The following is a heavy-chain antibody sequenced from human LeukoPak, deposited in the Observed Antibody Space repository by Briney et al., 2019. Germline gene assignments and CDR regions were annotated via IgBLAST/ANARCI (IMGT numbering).Heavy chain of an antibody. CDR1: GFTFSSYG. Sequence: GGSLRLSCAASGFTFSSYGMHWVRQAPGKGLEWVAVISYDGSNKYYADSVKGRFTISRDKSKNTLYLQMNSLRAEDTAVYYCASGYGSGSYYLFDYWGQGTLVTVSS. D-gene: IGHD3-10*01. CDR3: ASGYGSGSYYLFDY. J-gene: IGHJ4*02. CDR2: ISYDGSNK. V-gene: IGHV3-30*03.